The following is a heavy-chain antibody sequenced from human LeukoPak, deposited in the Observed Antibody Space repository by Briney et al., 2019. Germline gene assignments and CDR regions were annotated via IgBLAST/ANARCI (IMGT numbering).Heavy chain of an antibody. CDR1: GYTFTSYG. D-gene: IGHD2-8*01. CDR2: IIPIFGTA. V-gene: IGHV1-69*05. J-gene: IGHJ4*02. CDR3: AREVTGVFDY. Sequence: SVKVSCKASGYTFTSYGISWVRQAPGQGLEWMGGIIPIFGTANYAQKFQGRVTITTDESTSTAYMELSSLRSEDTAVYYCAREVTGVFDYWGQGTLVTVSS.